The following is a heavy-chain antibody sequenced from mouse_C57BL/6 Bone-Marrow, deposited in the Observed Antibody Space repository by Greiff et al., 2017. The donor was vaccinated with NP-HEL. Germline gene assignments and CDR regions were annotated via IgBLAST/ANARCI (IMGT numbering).Heavy chain of an antibody. CDR2: ISSGGSYT. J-gene: IGHJ3*01. V-gene: IGHV5-6*01. CDR1: GFTFSSYG. Sequence: VQLKESGGDLVKPGGSLKLSCAASGFTFSSYGMSWVRQTPDKRLEWVATISSGGSYTYYPDSVKGRFTISRDNAKNTLYLQMSSLKSEDTAMYYCARQGYQFAYWGQGTLVTVSA. CDR3: ARQGYQFAY. D-gene: IGHD2-2*01.